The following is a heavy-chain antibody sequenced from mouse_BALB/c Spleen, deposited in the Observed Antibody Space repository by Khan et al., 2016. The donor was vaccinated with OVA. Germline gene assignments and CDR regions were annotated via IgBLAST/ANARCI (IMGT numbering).Heavy chain of an antibody. CDR3: ARDYWFAY. J-gene: IGHJ3*01. V-gene: IGHV5-6-5*01. CDR1: GFTFSNYA. CDR2: ISSGDST. Sequence: VQLKESGGGLVKPGGSLKLSCAASGFTFSNYAMSWVRQSPEKRLEWVASISSGDSTYYPDSVMGRFTISRDNARNILYLQMSSLGSEDTAMYYCARDYWFAYWGQGTLVTGSA.